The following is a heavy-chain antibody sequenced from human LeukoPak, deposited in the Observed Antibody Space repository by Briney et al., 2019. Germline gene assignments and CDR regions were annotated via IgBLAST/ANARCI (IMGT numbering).Heavy chain of an antibody. CDR3: ARARRAYTSCWFDP. J-gene: IGHJ5*02. CDR1: GYTFTGYY. V-gene: IGHV1-2*02. D-gene: IGHD2-2*01. CDR2: INPNSGGT. Sequence: GASVKVSCKASGYTFTGYYMHWVRLAPGQGLEWMGWINPNSGGTNYAQKFQGRVTMTRDTSISTAYMELSRLRSDDTAVYYCARARRAYTSCWFDPWGQGTLVTVSS.